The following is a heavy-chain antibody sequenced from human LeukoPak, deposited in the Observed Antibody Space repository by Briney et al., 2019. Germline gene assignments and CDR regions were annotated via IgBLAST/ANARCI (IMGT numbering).Heavy chain of an antibody. D-gene: IGHD6-13*01. CDR1: GFTFDDYA. CDR2: ISWNSGNI. J-gene: IGHJ5*02. Sequence: GGSLRLSCAASGFTFDDYAMHWVRQAPGKGLEWVSGISWNSGNIGYADSVKGRFTISRDNAKNSLFLHMSSLRAEDTAVYYCATAPAAADSSWGQGTLVAVSS. V-gene: IGHV3-9*01. CDR3: ATAPAAADSS.